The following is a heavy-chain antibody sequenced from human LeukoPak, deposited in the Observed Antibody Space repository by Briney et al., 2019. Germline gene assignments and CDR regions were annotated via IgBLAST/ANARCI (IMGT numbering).Heavy chain of an antibody. CDR3: ARDAFSRISVFGVVYDAFDI. Sequence: GGSLCLSCAASGFTFSSYWMSWVRQAPGKGPEWVANIKQDGGEKYYVDSVKGRFTISRDNAKNSLYLQMNSLRAEDTAVYYCARDAFSRISVFGVVYDAFDIWGQGTMVTVSS. D-gene: IGHD3-3*01. V-gene: IGHV3-7*01. CDR2: IKQDGGEK. J-gene: IGHJ3*02. CDR1: GFTFSSYW.